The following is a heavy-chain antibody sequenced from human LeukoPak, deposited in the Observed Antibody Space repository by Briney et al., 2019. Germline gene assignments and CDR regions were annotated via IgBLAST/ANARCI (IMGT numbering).Heavy chain of an antibody. J-gene: IGHJ5*01. CDR1: GFTFSSYG. Sequence: QPGGSLRLSCAASGFTFSSYGMHWVPQAPAKGLEWVTFIRYDGSNKYYADSVKDRFTNSRDNSKNTLYLQMNSLRAEDTAVYYCANPSGIAAAGTGNWIDSRGQGTLVTVSS. D-gene: IGHD6-13*01. V-gene: IGHV3-30*02. CDR2: IRYDGSNK. CDR3: ANPSGIAAAGTGNWIDS.